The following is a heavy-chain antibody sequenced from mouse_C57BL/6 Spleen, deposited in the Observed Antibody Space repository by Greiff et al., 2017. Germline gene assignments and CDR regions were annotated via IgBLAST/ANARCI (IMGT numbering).Heavy chain of an antibody. CDR1: GYTFTDYE. Sequence: QVQLKQSGAELVRPGASVTLSCKASGYTFTDYEMHWVKQTPVHGLEWIGAIDPETGGTAYNQKFKGKAILTADKSSSTAYIELRSLTSEDSAVYYCTRYYYGSSFAYWGQGTLVTVSA. V-gene: IGHV1-15*01. D-gene: IGHD1-1*01. CDR3: TRYYYGSSFAY. CDR2: IDPETGGT. J-gene: IGHJ3*01.